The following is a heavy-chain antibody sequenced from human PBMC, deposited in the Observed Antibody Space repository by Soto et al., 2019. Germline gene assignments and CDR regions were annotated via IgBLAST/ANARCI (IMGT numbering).Heavy chain of an antibody. D-gene: IGHD6-13*01. CDR1: GGSISSYY. CDR3: ARWGNIAAAGFALDD. Sequence: PSETLSLTCTVSGGSISSYYWSWIRQPPGKGLEWIGYIYYSGSTNYNPSLKSRVTISVDTSKNQFSLKLSSVTAADTAVYYCARWGNIAAAGFALDDWGQGTLVTVS. CDR2: IYYSGST. V-gene: IGHV4-59*01. J-gene: IGHJ4*02.